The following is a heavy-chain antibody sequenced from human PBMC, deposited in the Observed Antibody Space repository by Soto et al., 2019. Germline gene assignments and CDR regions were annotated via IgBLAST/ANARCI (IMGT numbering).Heavy chain of an antibody. CDR1: GFTFSSYA. D-gene: IGHD3-22*01. J-gene: IGHJ4*02. CDR3: AKADDSSGYYLLLDY. V-gene: IGHV3-23*01. Sequence: GGSLRLSCAASGFTFSSYAMSWVSQPPGKGLEWVSGISGGGDGTYYADSVKGRFTISRDNSKNTLYLQMNSLRAEDTAVYYCAKADDSSGYYLLLDYWGQGTPVTVSS. CDR2: ISGGGDGT.